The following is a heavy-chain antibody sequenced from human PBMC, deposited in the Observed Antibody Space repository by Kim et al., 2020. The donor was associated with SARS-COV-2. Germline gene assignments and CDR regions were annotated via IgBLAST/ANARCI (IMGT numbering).Heavy chain of an antibody. J-gene: IGHJ6*02. CDR1: GFTFTSYS. D-gene: IGHD3-22*01. V-gene: IGHV3-21*01. CDR2: ISSSSYI. Sequence: GGSLRLSCAASGFTFTSYSMNWVRQAPGKGLEWVSSISSSSYIYYADSVKGRFTISRDNAKNSLYLQMNSLRAEDTAVYYCARGSRDYYDRSGYYRTDYDYGMDVWGQGTTGTVSS. CDR3: ARGSRDYYDRSGYYRTDYDYGMDV.